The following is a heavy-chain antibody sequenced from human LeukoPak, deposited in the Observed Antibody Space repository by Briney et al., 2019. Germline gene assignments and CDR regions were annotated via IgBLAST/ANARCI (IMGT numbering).Heavy chain of an antibody. V-gene: IGHV3-23*01. CDR1: GFTFSSYV. Sequence: GGSLRLSCAASGFTFSSYVMSWVRQAPGKGLQWVSSTTGGLSSTHYYADSVKGRFIISRDNSKYTLYLQMNSLRAEDTAVYYCAKSSYYYDSSGFDFDYWGQGTLVTVSS. D-gene: IGHD3-22*01. CDR2: TTGGLSST. J-gene: IGHJ4*02. CDR3: AKSSYYYDSSGFDFDY.